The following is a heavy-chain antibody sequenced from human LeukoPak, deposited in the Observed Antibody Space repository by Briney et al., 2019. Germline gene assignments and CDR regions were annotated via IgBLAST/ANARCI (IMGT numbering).Heavy chain of an antibody. V-gene: IGHV1-2*04. CDR3: ARANALYCSSTSCLFDY. Sequence: GASVKVSCKASGYTFTGYYMHWVRQAPGQGLEWMGWINPNSGGTYSAQKFQGWVTMTRDTSISTAYMELSRLTPDDTAVYYCARANALYCSSTSCLFDYWGQGTLVTVSS. CDR2: INPNSGGT. J-gene: IGHJ4*02. D-gene: IGHD2-2*01. CDR1: GYTFTGYY.